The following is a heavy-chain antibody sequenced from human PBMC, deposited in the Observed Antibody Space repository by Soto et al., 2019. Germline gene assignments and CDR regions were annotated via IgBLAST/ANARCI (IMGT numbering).Heavy chain of an antibody. D-gene: IGHD3-9*01. V-gene: IGHV1-69*01. CDR1: GGTFSSYA. CDR3: ARSYYDILTGYLSGCYYFDY. Sequence: QVQLVQSGAEVKKPGSSVKVSCKASGGTFSSYAISWVRQAPGQGLEWMGGIIPIFGTANYAQKFQGRVTITADESTSTAYMELSSLRSEDTAVYYCARSYYDILTGYLSGCYYFDYWGQGTPVTVSS. J-gene: IGHJ4*02. CDR2: IIPIFGTA.